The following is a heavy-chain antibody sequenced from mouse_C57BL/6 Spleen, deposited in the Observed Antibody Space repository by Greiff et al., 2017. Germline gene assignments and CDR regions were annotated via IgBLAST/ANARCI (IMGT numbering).Heavy chain of an antibody. Sequence: QVQLKESGAELVKPGASVKISCKSSGYTFTDYYINWVKQRPGQGLEWLGKIGPGSGNTYYNEKFKGKATMTADKSYSTAYMQLSGLISEDSAVYFVSIWNYYGSSSAWLAYGGQGTLVTVSA. J-gene: IGHJ3*01. D-gene: IGHD1-1*01. CDR2: IGPGSGNT. CDR1: GYTFTDYY. CDR3: SIWNYYGSSSAWLAY. V-gene: IGHV1-77*01.